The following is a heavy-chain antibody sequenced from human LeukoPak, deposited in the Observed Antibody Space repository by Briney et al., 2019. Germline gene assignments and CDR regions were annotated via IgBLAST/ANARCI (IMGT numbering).Heavy chain of an antibody. Sequence: PGGSLRLSCAASGFTVSSNYMSWVRQAPGKGLEWVANIKQDGSEKYYVDSVKGRFTISRDNAKNSLYLQMNSLRAEDTAVYYCARDTKYYYGSGTGFDYWGQGTLVTVSS. CDR2: IKQDGSEK. J-gene: IGHJ4*02. CDR1: GFTVSSNY. V-gene: IGHV3-7*01. CDR3: ARDTKYYYGSGTGFDY. D-gene: IGHD3-10*01.